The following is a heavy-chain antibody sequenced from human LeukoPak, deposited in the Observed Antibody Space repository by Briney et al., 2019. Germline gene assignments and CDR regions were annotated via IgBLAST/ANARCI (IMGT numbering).Heavy chain of an antibody. CDR1: GFIVSGDF. CDR2: IYSDGST. CDR3: ARERGRGRDSPWFDY. J-gene: IGHJ4*02. V-gene: IGHV3-53*01. Sequence: GGPLRLSCAASGFIVSGDFMSWVRQAPGKGLEWVSVIYSDGSTYYADSVKGRFTISRDNSKNTLDLQMTGLRAEDTAVYYCARERGRGRDSPWFDYWGQGTLVTVSS. D-gene: IGHD1-26*01.